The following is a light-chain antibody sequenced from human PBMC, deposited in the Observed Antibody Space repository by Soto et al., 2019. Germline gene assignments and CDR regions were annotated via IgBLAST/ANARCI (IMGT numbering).Light chain of an antibody. Sequence: EIVLTQSPGTLSLSPGERATLSCRASQSVTSSYLAWYQHKRGQAPRLLIYGASNRATGIPDRFSGSGSGTDFTLTISRLEPEVLAVYYCQRFGSSPPWRSGKGTRVKIK. CDR2: GAS. CDR3: QRFGSSPPWR. V-gene: IGKV3-20*01. CDR1: QSVTSSY. J-gene: IGKJ1*01.